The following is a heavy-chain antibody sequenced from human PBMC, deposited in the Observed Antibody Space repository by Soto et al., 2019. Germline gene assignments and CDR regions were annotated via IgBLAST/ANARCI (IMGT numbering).Heavy chain of an antibody. D-gene: IGHD3-22*01. V-gene: IGHV3-30*18. CDR1: GFTFSSYG. Sequence: GGSLRLSCAASGFTFSSYGMHWVRQAPGKGLEWVAVISYDGSNKYYADSVKGRFTISRDNSKNTLYLQMNSLRAEDTAVYYCAKDYYDSSGYLHTWGQGTLVTVSS. CDR2: ISYDGSNK. CDR3: AKDYYDSSGYLHT. J-gene: IGHJ4*02.